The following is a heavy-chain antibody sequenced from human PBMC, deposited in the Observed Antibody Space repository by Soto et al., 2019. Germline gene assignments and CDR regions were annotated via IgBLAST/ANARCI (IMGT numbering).Heavy chain of an antibody. CDR3: ATGFEYSSSSVAFDI. D-gene: IGHD6-6*01. Sequence: GASVKVSCKVSGYTLTELSMHWVRQAPGKGLEWMGGFDPEDGETIYAQKFQGRVTMTEDTSTDTAYMELSSLRSEDTAVYYCATGFEYSSSSVAFDIWGQGTMVTVSS. J-gene: IGHJ3*02. CDR2: FDPEDGET. CDR1: GYTLTELS. V-gene: IGHV1-24*01.